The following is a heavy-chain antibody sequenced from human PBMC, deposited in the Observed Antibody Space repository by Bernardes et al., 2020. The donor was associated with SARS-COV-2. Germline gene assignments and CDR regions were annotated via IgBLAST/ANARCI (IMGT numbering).Heavy chain of an antibody. CDR1: GFSVSYNY. Sequence: GGSLRLSCAASGFSVSYNYMSWVRQAPGKGLEWVSVIYSGGKTYYADSVKGRFTISRDDARNTLYLRVNSLRVEDTAVYYCARDAVYGDYDPYGMDVWGQGTTVIVSS. D-gene: IGHD4-17*01. J-gene: IGHJ6*02. CDR2: IYSGGKT. V-gene: IGHV3-66*01. CDR3: ARDAVYGDYDPYGMDV.